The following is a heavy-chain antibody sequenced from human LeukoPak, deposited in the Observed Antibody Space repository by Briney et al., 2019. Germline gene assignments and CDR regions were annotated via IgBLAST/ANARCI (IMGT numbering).Heavy chain of an antibody. Sequence: SETLSLACAVYGGSFSGYYWNWIRQPPGKGLEWIGYIYHSGSTNYNPSLQSRVTISVDTSKNQFSLNLNSVTAADTAVYYCARGGAARLHFQNWGQGTLVTVSS. D-gene: IGHD6-6*01. CDR2: IYHSGST. J-gene: IGHJ1*01. CDR3: ARGGAARLHFQN. V-gene: IGHV4-59*01. CDR1: GGSFSGYY.